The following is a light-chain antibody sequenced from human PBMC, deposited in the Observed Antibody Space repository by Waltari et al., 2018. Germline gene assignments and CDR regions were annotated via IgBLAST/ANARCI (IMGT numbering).Light chain of an antibody. CDR3: QQYTTRPLT. Sequence: EIVMTQSPGTLSVSPGEGATLSCRASQSVSSKVAWYQQRPGQAPRLLIFGAPTRATGIPARFSGSESGTEFTLTISSLQSEDSGVYFCQQYTTRPLTFGGGTKVEI. V-gene: IGKV3-15*01. CDR2: GAP. CDR1: QSVSSK. J-gene: IGKJ4*01.